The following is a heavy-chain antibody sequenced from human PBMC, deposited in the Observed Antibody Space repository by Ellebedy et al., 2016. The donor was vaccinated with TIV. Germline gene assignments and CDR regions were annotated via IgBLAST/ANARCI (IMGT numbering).Heavy chain of an antibody. D-gene: IGHD4-17*01. Sequence: PGGSLRLSCAASGFIVSSNYMSWVRQAPGKGLEWVSIIYSGGGTYYADSVKGRFTISRDNSKNTLYLQMNSLRVEDTAVYYCASRPNGYYHFLDYWGQGTLVTVSS. V-gene: IGHV3-66*01. CDR3: ASRPNGYYHFLDY. CDR2: IYSGGGT. J-gene: IGHJ4*02. CDR1: GFIVSSNY.